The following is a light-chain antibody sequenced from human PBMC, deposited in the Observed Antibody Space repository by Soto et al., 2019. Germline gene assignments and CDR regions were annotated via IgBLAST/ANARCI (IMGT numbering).Light chain of an antibody. J-gene: IGKJ1*01. CDR3: QQYNSLWT. V-gene: IGKV1-5*01. CDR2: AAS. CDR1: QSISSY. Sequence: DIQMTQSPSSLSASVGDRVTITCRASQSISSYLNWYQQKPGKAPKLLIYAASSLESGVPSRFSGSGSRTEFTLTISSLQPDDFATYYCQQYNSLWTSGQGTKVEIK.